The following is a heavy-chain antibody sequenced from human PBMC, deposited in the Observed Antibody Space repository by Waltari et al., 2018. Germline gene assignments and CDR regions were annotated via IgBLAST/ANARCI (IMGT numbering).Heavy chain of an antibody. CDR1: GYTFTGYY. CDR2: INAGNGNT. V-gene: IGHV1-3*01. CDR3: ARVLTRWGAEYFQH. D-gene: IGHD1-26*01. J-gene: IGHJ1*01. Sequence: QVQLVQSGAEVKKPGASVKVSCKASGYTFTGYYMHWVRQAPGQGLEWMGRINAGNGNTKYSQKFQGRVTITRDTSASTAYMELSSLRSEDTAVYYCARVLTRWGAEYFQHWGQGTLVTVSS.